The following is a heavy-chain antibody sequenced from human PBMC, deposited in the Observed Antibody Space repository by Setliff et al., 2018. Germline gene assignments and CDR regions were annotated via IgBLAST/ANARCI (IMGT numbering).Heavy chain of an antibody. V-gene: IGHV3-7*01. J-gene: IGHJ5*02. CDR1: GFTFSSLW. D-gene: IGHD3-3*01. CDR2: INEGGYDQ. Sequence: GESLKISCTASGFTFSSLWMSWVRQAPGKGLEWVANINEGGYDQFYVDSVKGRFTISRDNAKSSLYLQMNSLRVEDTAVYYCARDVYDFRTGQADPWGQGTLVTVSS. CDR3: ARDVYDFRTGQADP.